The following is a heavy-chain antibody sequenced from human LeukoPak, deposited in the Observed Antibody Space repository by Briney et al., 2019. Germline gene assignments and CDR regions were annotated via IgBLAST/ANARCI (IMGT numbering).Heavy chain of an antibody. CDR2: IYYSGST. J-gene: IGHJ4*02. CDR1: GGSISSYY. CDR3: AREVAGRFDY. Sequence: SETLSLTCTVSGGSISSYYWSWIRQPPGKGLEWIGYIYYSGSTNYNPSLKSRVTISVDTSKNQFSLKLSSVTAADTAVYYCAREVAGRFDYWGQRTLVTVSS. D-gene: IGHD6-19*01. V-gene: IGHV4-59*01.